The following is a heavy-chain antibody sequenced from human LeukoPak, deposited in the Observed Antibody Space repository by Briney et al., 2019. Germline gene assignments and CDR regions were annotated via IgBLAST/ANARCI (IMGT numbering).Heavy chain of an antibody. Sequence: GGSLRLSCAASGNYWIHWVRQAPGKGLVWVSHINGDGSWTTYADSVKGRFTISKDNAKNTVYLQMNNLRAEDTAVCYCVSFYETYWGRGTLVTVSS. CDR2: INGDGSWT. J-gene: IGHJ4*02. V-gene: IGHV3-74*01. D-gene: IGHD2-2*01. CDR3: VSFYETY. CDR1: GNYW.